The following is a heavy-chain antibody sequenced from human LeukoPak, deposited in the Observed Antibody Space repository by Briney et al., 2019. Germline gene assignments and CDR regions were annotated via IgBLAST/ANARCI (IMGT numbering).Heavy chain of an antibody. V-gene: IGHV4-59*08. CDR2: IYYSGST. CDR3: ARQLRCLQGHLHY. Sequence: SETLSFTSSGSGGSSSCNHWMWLRQPPGKGLEWIGYIYYSGSTNYNPSLKSRVTISVDTSKNQFSLKLSSVTAADTAVYYCARQLRCLQGHLHYWGQGTLVTVSS. CDR1: GGSSSCNH. J-gene: IGHJ4*02. D-gene: IGHD5-24*01.